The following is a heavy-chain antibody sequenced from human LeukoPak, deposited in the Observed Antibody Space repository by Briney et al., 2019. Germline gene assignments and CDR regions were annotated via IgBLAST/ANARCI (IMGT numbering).Heavy chain of an antibody. CDR3: ARDYYDRNWFDP. J-gene: IGHJ5*02. CDR2: IYSGGST. V-gene: IGHV3-66*02. D-gene: IGHD3-3*01. CDR1: GFTVSSNY. Sequence: GGSLRLSCAASGFTVSSNYMSRVRQAPGKGLEWVSVIYSGGSTYYADSVKGRFTISRDNSKNTLYLQMNSLRAEDTAVYYCARDYYDRNWFDPWGQGTLVTVSS.